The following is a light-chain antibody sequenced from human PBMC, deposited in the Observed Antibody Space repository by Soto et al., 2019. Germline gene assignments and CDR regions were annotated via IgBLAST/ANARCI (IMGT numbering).Light chain of an antibody. CDR2: AAS. Sequence: DIQMTQSPSSLSASLGDRVTITFRASQSISSYLNWYQQKPGKAPKLLIYAASSLQSGVPSRFSGSGSGTDFTFTISSLQPEDFATYYCQQTYSTPGWTFGQGTKVDIK. J-gene: IGKJ1*01. CDR3: QQTYSTPGWT. CDR1: QSISSY. V-gene: IGKV1-39*01.